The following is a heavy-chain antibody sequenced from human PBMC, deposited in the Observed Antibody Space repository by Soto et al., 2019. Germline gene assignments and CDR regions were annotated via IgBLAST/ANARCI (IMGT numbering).Heavy chain of an antibody. Sequence: QVQLVESGGGVVQPGRSLRLSCAASGFTFSSYGMHWVRQAPGKGLEWAAVIWYDGSNKYYADSVKGRFTISRDNSKNTMYLQMNSLRAEDTAVYYCARAQGWAVGPLDYWGQGTLVTVSS. J-gene: IGHJ4*02. CDR2: IWYDGSNK. CDR1: GFTFSSYG. CDR3: ARAQGWAVGPLDY. V-gene: IGHV3-33*01. D-gene: IGHD6-19*01.